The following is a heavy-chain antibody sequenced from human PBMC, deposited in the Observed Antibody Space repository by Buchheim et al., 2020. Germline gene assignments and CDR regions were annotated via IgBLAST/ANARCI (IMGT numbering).Heavy chain of an antibody. CDR3: AKFKGATSGTYSFDY. J-gene: IGHJ4*02. CDR2: IHNDGATS. D-gene: IGHD3-10*01. V-gene: IGHV3-23*05. CDR1: GFTFSTYA. Sequence: EVQLLESGGGLVQPGESLRLSCAASGFTFSTYAMSWVRQAPGKGLEWVSTIHNDGATSYYADSVKGRFTISRDSSQNTLYLQMNSLRADDTAVYYCAKFKGATSGTYSFDYWGQGTL.